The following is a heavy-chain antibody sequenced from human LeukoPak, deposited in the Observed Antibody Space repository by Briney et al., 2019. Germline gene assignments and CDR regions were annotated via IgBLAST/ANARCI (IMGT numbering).Heavy chain of an antibody. CDR2: INHSGST. CDR1: GGSFSGYY. V-gene: IGHV4-34*01. CDR3: ARTRITMVRGVTGSFDY. Sequence: SETLSLTCAVYGGSFSGYYWSWIRQPPGKGLEWIGEINHSGSTNYNPSLKSRVTISVDTSKNQFSLKLSSVTAADTAVYYCARTRITMVRGVTGSFDYWGQGTLVIVSS. J-gene: IGHJ4*02. D-gene: IGHD3-10*01.